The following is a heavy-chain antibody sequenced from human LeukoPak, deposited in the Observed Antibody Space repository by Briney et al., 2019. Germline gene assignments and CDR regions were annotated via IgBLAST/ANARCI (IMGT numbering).Heavy chain of an antibody. J-gene: IGHJ4*02. D-gene: IGHD2-2*01. Sequence: ASVKVSCKVSGYTLTELSMHWVRQAPGKGLGWMGGFDPEDGETIYTQKFQGRVTMTEDTSTDTAYMELSSLRSEDTPVYYCATSLVVPAALDYWGQGTLVTLSS. CDR2: FDPEDGET. CDR1: GYTLTELS. CDR3: ATSLVVPAALDY. V-gene: IGHV1-24*01.